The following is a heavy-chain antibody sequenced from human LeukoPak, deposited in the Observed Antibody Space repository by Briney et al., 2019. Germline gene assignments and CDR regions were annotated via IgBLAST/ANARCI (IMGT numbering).Heavy chain of an antibody. V-gene: IGHV1-18*01. Sequence: ASVKVSCKASGYTFTSYGISWVRQAPGRGLEWVGWISAHNGNTHYAQKLRDRVTMTTDTSTSTAYMELRSLRSDDTAVYYCARDQWERSFFEYWGQGTLVTVSS. J-gene: IGHJ4*02. CDR1: GYTFTSYG. CDR2: ISAHNGNT. CDR3: ARDQWERSFFEY. D-gene: IGHD1-1*01.